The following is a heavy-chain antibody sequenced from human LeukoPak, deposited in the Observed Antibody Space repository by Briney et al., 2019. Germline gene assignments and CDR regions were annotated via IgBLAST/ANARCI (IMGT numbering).Heavy chain of an antibody. V-gene: IGHV1-18*01. J-gene: IGHJ3*02. CDR3: ARGEDYYDSSGYQPSAIWGAFDI. CDR2: ISAYNGNT. CDR1: GYTFTSYG. D-gene: IGHD3-22*01. Sequence: GASVKVSCKASGYTFTSYGISWVRQAPGQGLEWMGWISAYNGNTNYAQKLQGRVTMTTDTSTSTAYMELRNLRSDDTAVYYCARGEDYYDSSGYQPSAIWGAFDIWGQGTMVTVSS.